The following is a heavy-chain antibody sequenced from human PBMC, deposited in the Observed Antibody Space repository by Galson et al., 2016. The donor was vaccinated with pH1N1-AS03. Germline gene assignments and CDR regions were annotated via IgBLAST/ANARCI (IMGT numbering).Heavy chain of an antibody. CDR1: GGSISSSSW. D-gene: IGHD5-12*01. V-gene: IGHV4-4*02. CDR2: IHYTGSA. J-gene: IGHJ3*02. CDR3: AREVNIVDTSDAFDI. Sequence: SETLSLTCAVSGGSISSSSWWSWVRQSPEQGLEWIGYIHYTGSAYYKPSLESRLIRSVDKSKNQFSTRLNSVSAADTALYFCAREVNIVDTSDAFDIWSQGTMVTVSS.